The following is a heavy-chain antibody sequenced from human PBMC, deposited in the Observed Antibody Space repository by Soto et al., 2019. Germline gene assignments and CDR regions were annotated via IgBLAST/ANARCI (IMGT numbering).Heavy chain of an antibody. V-gene: IGHV4-38-2*01. CDR2: IYHGGST. CDR1: GYSISSGYY. D-gene: IGHD6-13*01. J-gene: IGHJ5*02. CDR3: ERVGHWVTKDYTTSPYSMEHWFDP. Sequence: SETLSLTCAVSGYSISSGYYWGWLRQPPGKGLGWIGSIYHGGSTYYNPSLNSRVTLSIDMTNNHVSLIPNSVTAAATAAYYCERVGHWVTKDYTTSPYSMEHWFDPWGQGTLVTVSS.